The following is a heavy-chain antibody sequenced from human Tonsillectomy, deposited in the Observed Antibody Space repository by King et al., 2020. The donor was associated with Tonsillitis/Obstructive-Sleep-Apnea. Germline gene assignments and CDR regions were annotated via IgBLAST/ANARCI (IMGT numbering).Heavy chain of an antibody. CDR1: GFNFRSYG. Sequence: VQLVESRGGVVQPGRSLRLSCAASGFNFRSYGMHWVRQAPGKGLEWVAFIWYDGSNKYYDDSVKGRFTISRDNSKNTLYLQMNSLRAEDTAVYYCARDQRAYYYYMDVWGKGTTVTVSS. CDR2: IWYDGSNK. V-gene: IGHV3-33*01. J-gene: IGHJ6*03. CDR3: ARDQRAYYYYMDV.